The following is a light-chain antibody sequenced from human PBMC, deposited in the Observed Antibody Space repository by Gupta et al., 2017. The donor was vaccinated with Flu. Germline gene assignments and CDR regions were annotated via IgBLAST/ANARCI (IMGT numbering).Light chain of an antibody. CDR3: SSFIGTNSLV. V-gene: IGLV2-8*01. CDR2: EVN. J-gene: IGLJ2*01. Sequence: DIGFYNYVSWYQQRPGKAPKLMIYEVNNRPPGVPGRFSGSKSGNTASLTVSELQSEDEAEYFCSSFIGTNSLVFGEGTRLTV. CDR1: DIGFYNY.